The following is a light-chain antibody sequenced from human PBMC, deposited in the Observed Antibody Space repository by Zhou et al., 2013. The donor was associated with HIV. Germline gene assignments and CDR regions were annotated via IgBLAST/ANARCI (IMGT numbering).Light chain of an antibody. J-gene: IGLJ3*02. Sequence: QSALTQPPSASGTPGQSVTISCTGTSSDVGGYNYVAWYQQHPGKVPKIMIYEVNKRPSGVPDRFSGSKSGNTASLTISGLQAEDEADYYCSSYTSSSTRVFGGGTKLTVL. CDR2: EVN. V-gene: IGLV2-8*01. CDR3: SSYTSSSTRV. CDR1: SSDVGGYNY.